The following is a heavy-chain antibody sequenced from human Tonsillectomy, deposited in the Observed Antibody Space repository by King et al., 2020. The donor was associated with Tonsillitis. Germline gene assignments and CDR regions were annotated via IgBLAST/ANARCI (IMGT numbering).Heavy chain of an antibody. V-gene: IGHV1-46*01. J-gene: IGHJ5*02. CDR3: AREGFSGYQRYSWFDP. CDR2: INPSDTST. CDR1: GYTFMNYY. Sequence: HVQLVQSGAEMKKPGASVKVSCKASGYTFMNYYMHWVRQAPGQGLEWLGIINPSDTSTYYAQKFQGRVTMTRDTSTSTVYMELSSLRSEDTAVYYCAREGFSGYQRYSWFDPWGQGTLVTVSS. D-gene: IGHD3-22*01.